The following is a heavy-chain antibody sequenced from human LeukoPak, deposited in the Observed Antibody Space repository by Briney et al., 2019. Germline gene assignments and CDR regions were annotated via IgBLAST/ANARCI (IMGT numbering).Heavy chain of an antibody. CDR1: GFTFSSYD. J-gene: IGHJ4*02. V-gene: IGHV3-23*01. CDR2: IVTTGINT. CDR3: AKLLTAGGSDY. D-gene: IGHD6-13*01. Sequence: GGSLRLSCAASGFTFSSYDMSWVRQAPGKGGEWFSTIVTTGINTSYADSVKGRFPVSRDNSKNTMYLQMNSLRAEDTAVYYCAKLLTAGGSDYWGQGSLVTVSS.